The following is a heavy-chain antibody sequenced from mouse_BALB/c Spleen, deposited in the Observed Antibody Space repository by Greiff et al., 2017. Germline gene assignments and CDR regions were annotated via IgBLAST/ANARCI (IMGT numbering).Heavy chain of an antibody. J-gene: IGHJ4*01. CDR3: ARHEDYDDGDYAMDY. CDR1: GFTFSSYT. D-gene: IGHD2-4*01. V-gene: IGHV5-12-2*01. Sequence: VKLEESGGGLVQPGGSLKLSCAASGFTFSSYTMSWVRQTPEKRLEWVAYISNGGGSTYYPDTVKGRFTISRDNAKNTLYLQMSSLKSEDTAMYYCARHEDYDDGDYAMDYWGQGTSVTVSS. CDR2: ISNGGGST.